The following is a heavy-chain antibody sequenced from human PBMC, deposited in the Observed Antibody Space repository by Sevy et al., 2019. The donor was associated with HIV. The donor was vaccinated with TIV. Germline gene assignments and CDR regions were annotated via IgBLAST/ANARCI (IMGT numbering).Heavy chain of an antibody. CDR1: GFTFSSYG. V-gene: IGHV3-30*02. J-gene: IGHJ4*02. CDR2: IRYDGSNK. Sequence: GGPLRLSCAASGFTFSSYGMHWVRQAPGKGLEWVAFIRYDGSNKYYADSVKGRFTISRDNSKNTLYLQMNSLRAEDTAVYYCAKERYSGYAAFDYWGQGTLVTVSS. D-gene: IGHD5-12*01. CDR3: AKERYSGYAAFDY.